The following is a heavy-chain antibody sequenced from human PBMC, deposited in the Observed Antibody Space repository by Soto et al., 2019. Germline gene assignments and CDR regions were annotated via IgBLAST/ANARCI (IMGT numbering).Heavy chain of an antibody. J-gene: IGHJ4*02. Sequence: EVQLVESGGGLVKPGGSLRLSCAASGFTFNNAWMSWVRQAPGKGLEWVGRIKSKTDGGTTDYAAPVKGRFTISRDDSSNTLYLQMNSLKTEDTAVYYCTTDLLRYGSGSYWKRLWGQGTLVTVSS. CDR3: TTDLLRYGSGSYWKRL. V-gene: IGHV3-15*01. D-gene: IGHD3-10*01. CDR1: GFTFNNAW. CDR2: IKSKTDGGTT.